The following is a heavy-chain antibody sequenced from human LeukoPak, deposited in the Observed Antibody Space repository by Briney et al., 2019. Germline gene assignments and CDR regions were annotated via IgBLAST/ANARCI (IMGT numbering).Heavy chain of an antibody. D-gene: IGHD3-22*01. Sequence: KPSETLSLTCSVSGASIRSGDHHWSWLRQSPGKGLEWIGYIYFSGSRSSNPSLKSRLTISVDTSKNQFSLKLNSVTAADTALYYCARGGGGYTLYSFDYWGQGALVTVSS. CDR3: ARGGGGYTLYSFDY. V-gene: IGHV4-30-4*08. CDR2: IYFSGSR. CDR1: GASIRSGDHH. J-gene: IGHJ4*02.